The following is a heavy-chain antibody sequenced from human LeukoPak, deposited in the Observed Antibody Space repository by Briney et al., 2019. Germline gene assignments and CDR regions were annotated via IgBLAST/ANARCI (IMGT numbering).Heavy chain of an antibody. V-gene: IGHV1-69*05. CDR2: IIPIFGTA. CDR3: ATDYYYDSSGYPGFLDY. J-gene: IGHJ4*02. CDR1: GGTFSSYA. D-gene: IGHD3-22*01. Sequence: SVKVSCKASGGTFSSYAISWVRQAPGQGLERVGGIIPIFGTANYAQKFQGRVTITTDESTSTAYMELSSLRSEDTAVYYCATDYYYDSSGYPGFLDYWGQGTLDTVSS.